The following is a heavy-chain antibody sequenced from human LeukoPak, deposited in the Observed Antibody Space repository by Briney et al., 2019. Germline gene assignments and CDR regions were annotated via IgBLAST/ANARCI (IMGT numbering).Heavy chain of an antibody. J-gene: IGHJ4*02. D-gene: IGHD6-19*01. CDR2: ISSSGSPI. CDR1: GFTFSSYE. V-gene: IGHV3-48*03. Sequence: GGSLRLSCAASGFTFSSYEMNWVRQAPGKGLEWVSYISSSGSPIYYANSVKGRFTISRDNAKNSLYLQMNSLRAEDTAIYYCVLRGAVAAADFWGQGTLVTVSS. CDR3: VLRGAVAAADF.